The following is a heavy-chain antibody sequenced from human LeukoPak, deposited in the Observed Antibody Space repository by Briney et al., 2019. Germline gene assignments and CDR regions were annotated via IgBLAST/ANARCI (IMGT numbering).Heavy chain of an antibody. CDR1: GFTVSSNY. Sequence: GGSLRLSCAASGFTVSSNYMSWVRQAPGKGLEWVSVIYSGGSTYYADSVKGRSTISRDNSKNTLYLQMNSLRAEDTAVYYCARDRTPVRRLDVWGQGTTVTVSS. CDR3: ARDRTPVRRLDV. V-gene: IGHV3-66*01. J-gene: IGHJ6*02. CDR2: IYSGGST. D-gene: IGHD3-10*01.